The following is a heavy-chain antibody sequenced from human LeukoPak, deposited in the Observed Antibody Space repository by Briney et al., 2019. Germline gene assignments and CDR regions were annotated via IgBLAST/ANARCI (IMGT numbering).Heavy chain of an antibody. CDR2: IYTSGST. Sequence: SETLSLTCTVSGGSISSGSYYWSWIRQPAGKGLEWIGRIYTSGSTNYNPSLKSRVTISVDTSKNQFSLELSSVTAADTAVYYCARDRGVGATTAWGQGTLVTVSS. CDR3: ARDRGVGATTA. CDR1: GGSISSGSYY. D-gene: IGHD1-26*01. V-gene: IGHV4-61*02. J-gene: IGHJ5*02.